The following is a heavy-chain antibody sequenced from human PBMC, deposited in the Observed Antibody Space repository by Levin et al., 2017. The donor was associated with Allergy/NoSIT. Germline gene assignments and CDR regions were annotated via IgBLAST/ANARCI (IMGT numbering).Heavy chain of an antibody. CDR3: ARALWFGARTEGAPYFDY. V-gene: IGHV3-66*01. CDR1: GFTVSSNY. J-gene: IGHJ4*02. CDR2: IYSGGST. Sequence: GGSLRLSCAASGFTVSSNYMNWVRQAPGKGLEWVSVIYSGGSTYYADSVKGRFTISRDNSKNTLYLQMNSLRAEDTAVYYCARALWFGARTEGAPYFDYWGQGTLVTVSS. D-gene: IGHD3-10*01.